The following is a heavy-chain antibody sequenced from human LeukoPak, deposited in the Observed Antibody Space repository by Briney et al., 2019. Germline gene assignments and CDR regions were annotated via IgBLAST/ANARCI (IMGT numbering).Heavy chain of an antibody. CDR1: GGSISSGGYS. V-gene: IGHV4-30-2*01. Sequence: SETLSLTCAVSGGSISSGGYSWSWIRQPPGKGLEWIGYIYHSGSTYYNPSLKSRVTISVDRSKNQFSLKLSSVTAADTAVYYCARRGDDYGDKTDAFDIWGQGTMVTVSS. CDR2: IYHSGST. D-gene: IGHD4-17*01. J-gene: IGHJ3*02. CDR3: ARRGDDYGDKTDAFDI.